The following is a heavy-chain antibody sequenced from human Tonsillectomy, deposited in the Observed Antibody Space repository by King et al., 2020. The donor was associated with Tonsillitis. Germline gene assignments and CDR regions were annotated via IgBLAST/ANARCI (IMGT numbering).Heavy chain of an antibody. D-gene: IGHD3-16*01. CDR2: IKSKTDGGTT. CDR1: GLTFSNAW. CDR3: TTRDYATGAFDI. Sequence: VQLVESGGGLVKPGGSLTLSCVASGLTFSNAWMTWVRQAPGKGLEWVGRIKSKTDGGTTDYVAPVKGRFTISRDDSKNTLFLQMNSLKTEDTAVYYCTTRDYATGAFDIWGQGTMVTVSS. V-gene: IGHV3-15*01. J-gene: IGHJ3*02.